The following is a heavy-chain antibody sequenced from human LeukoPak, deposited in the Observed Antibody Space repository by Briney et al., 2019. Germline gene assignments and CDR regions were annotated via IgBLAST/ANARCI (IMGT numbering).Heavy chain of an antibody. CDR1: GGSISRSSYY. Sequence: SETLSLTCTVSGGSISRSSYYWGWIRQPPGKGLEWIGSIYYSGSTYYNPSLKSRVTISVDTSKNQFSLKLSSVTAADTAVYYCARLLDIVVVVAAYFDYWGQGTLVTVSS. CDR3: ARLLDIVVVVAAYFDY. J-gene: IGHJ4*02. CDR2: IYYSGST. V-gene: IGHV4-39*01. D-gene: IGHD2-15*01.